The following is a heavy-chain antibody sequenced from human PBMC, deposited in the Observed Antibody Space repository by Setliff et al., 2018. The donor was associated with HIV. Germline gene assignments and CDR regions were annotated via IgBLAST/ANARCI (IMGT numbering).Heavy chain of an antibody. D-gene: IGHD3-10*01. J-gene: IGHJ4*02. CDR3: AGMFFCGSGSKSDFDY. CDR2: IYNRGYT. V-gene: IGHV4-31*03. Sequence: SETLSLTCTVSGGSIMSDGYYWNWIRQRPGKGLEWIGYIYNRGYTYYNQSLKSRVTTSIDTSQNQFSLRLSSVTVADTAVYYCAGMFFCGSGSKSDFDYWGQGTQVTVSS. CDR1: GGSIMSDGYY.